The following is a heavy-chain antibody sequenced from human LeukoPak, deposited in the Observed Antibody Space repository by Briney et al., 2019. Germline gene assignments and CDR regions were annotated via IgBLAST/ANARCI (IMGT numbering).Heavy chain of an antibody. CDR2: ISSSSSYI. V-gene: IGHV3-21*01. CDR1: GFTFSSYS. D-gene: IGHD1-1*01. CDR3: ARDLPRGRTRPDAFDI. J-gene: IGHJ3*02. Sequence: GGSLRLSCAASGFTFSSYSMNWVRQPPGKGLEWVSSISSSSSYIHYADSVKGRLTISRDNAKNSLYLQMNSLRAEDTAVYYCARDLPRGRTRPDAFDIWGQGTMVTVSS.